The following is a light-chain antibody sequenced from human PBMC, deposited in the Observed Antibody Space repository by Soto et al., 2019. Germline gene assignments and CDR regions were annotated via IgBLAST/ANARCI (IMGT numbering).Light chain of an antibody. Sequence: DIQMTQSPSSLSASVGDRVTITCRASQGIRNGLGWYQQKPGKAPKRLIYAASSLQRGVPSRFSGSGSGTEFTLTISSLQPEDFATYFCLQHNSYPRTFGQGTKLEIK. J-gene: IGKJ2*01. CDR3: LQHNSYPRT. V-gene: IGKV1-17*01. CDR2: AAS. CDR1: QGIRNG.